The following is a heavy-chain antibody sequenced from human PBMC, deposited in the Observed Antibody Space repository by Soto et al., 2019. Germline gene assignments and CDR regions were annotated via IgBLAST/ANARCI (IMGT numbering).Heavy chain of an antibody. D-gene: IGHD1-1*01. Sequence: QVHLVQSGAEVKKPGASVKVSCKGSGYAFTTYGITWVRQAPGQGLERMGWISANNGTTNYAHTLQGRVTVTRDTSTSTAYMELRSLRSDDTAVYYCARGRYGDYWGQGALVTVSS. V-gene: IGHV1-18*01. CDR2: ISANNGTT. J-gene: IGHJ4*02. CDR3: ARGRYGDY. CDR1: GYAFTTYG.